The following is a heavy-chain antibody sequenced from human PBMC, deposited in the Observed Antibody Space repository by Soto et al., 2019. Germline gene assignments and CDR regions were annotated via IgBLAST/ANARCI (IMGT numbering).Heavy chain of an antibody. CDR3: ARTTVTASYYYMDV. V-gene: IGHV1-18*01. D-gene: IGHD4-17*01. J-gene: IGHJ6*03. Sequence: QVQLVQSGAEVKQPGASVKVSCKASGYTFTNYGFTWVRQAPGQGLEWLGWISTYNGNTKYAQKAQGRLNMTTDTSTSTANMELTSLRSDDTALYYCARTTVTASYYYMDVWGKGSTVTVSS. CDR1: GYTFTNYG. CDR2: ISTYNGNT.